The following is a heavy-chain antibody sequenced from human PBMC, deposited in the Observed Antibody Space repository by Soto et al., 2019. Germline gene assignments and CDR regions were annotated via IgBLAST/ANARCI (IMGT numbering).Heavy chain of an antibody. CDR2: IKTKTDGGTT. Sequence: GGSLRLSCAASGFSFSNAWMSWVRQAPGEGLEWVGRIKTKTDGGTTDYSAPVKGRFTISRDDSKNTLYLQMNSLKTEDTAVYYCTTDQGTAWNDYWGQGTLVTVSS. CDR3: TTDQGTAWNDY. J-gene: IGHJ4*02. D-gene: IGHD1-1*01. CDR1: GFSFSNAW. V-gene: IGHV3-15*07.